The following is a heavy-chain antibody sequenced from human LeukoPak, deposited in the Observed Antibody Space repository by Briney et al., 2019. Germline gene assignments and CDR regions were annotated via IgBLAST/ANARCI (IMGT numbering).Heavy chain of an antibody. CDR2: ISSSSSTI. J-gene: IGHJ4*02. CDR1: GFTFSSYA. V-gene: IGHV3-48*01. Sequence: GGSLRLSCAASGFTFSSYAMSWVRQAPGKGLEWVPYISSSSSTIYYADSVKGRFTISRDNAENSLFLQMNSLRAEDTAVYYCARGDCNGGSCYLSLTTIDYWGQGTLVTVSS. CDR3: ARGDCNGGSCYLSLTTIDY. D-gene: IGHD2-15*01.